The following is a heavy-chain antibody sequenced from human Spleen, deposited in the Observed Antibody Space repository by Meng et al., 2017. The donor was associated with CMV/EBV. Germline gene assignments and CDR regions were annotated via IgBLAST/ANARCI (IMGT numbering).Heavy chain of an antibody. J-gene: IGHJ4*02. CDR2: ISGSGGST. Sequence: ASGFTVSNFHMCWVRQAPGKGLECVSAISGSGGSTYYADSVKGRFTISRDNSKNTLYLQMNSLRAEDTAVYYCANPDYGSGDSPGYWGQGTLVTVSS. D-gene: IGHD3-10*01. CDR1: GFTVSNFH. V-gene: IGHV3-23*01. CDR3: ANPDYGSGDSPGY.